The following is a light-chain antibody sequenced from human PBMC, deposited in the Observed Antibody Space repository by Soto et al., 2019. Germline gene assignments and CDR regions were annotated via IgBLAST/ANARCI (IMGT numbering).Light chain of an antibody. CDR3: CSYTGTYTWV. V-gene: IGLV2-11*01. CDR2: DVS. Sequence: QSALTQPRSVSGSPGQSVTISCTGTNSVVGNYNYVSWYQQHPGKAPKLMIYDVSQRPSGVPDRFSGSKSGNTASLTISGLQAEDEAAYYCCSYTGTYTWVFGGGTKLTVL. J-gene: IGLJ3*02. CDR1: NSVVGNYNY.